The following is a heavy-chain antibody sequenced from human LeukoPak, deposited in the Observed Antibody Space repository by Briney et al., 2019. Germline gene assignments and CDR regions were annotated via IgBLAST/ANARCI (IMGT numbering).Heavy chain of an antibody. CDR1: LDTFTNYD. J-gene: IGHJ4*02. CDR2: MKPNIGNS. Sequence: ASVKVSCKPSLDTFTNYDISWVRQATGQGLEWMGYMKPNIGNSAYAQKCQDSVTITTDASISTAYMELSGVRSEDTALYYCAREGLDYWGQGTLVTVSS. CDR3: AREGLDY. V-gene: IGHV1-8*01.